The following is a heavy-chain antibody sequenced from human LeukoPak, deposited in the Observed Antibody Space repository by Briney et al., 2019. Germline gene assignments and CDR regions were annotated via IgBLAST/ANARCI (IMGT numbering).Heavy chain of an antibody. CDR3: ARGQAAAGRVWFDP. CDR1: GYSISSGYY. CDR2: IYHSGST. Sequence: PSETLSLTCTVSGYSISSGYYWGWIRQPPGKGLEWIGSIYHSGSTYYNPSLKSRVTISVDTPKNQFSLKLSSVTAADTAVYYCARGQAAAGRVWFDPWGQGTLVTVSS. D-gene: IGHD6-13*01. V-gene: IGHV4-38-2*02. J-gene: IGHJ5*02.